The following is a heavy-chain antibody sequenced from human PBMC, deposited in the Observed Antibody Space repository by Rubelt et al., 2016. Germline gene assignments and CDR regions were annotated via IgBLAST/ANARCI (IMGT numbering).Heavy chain of an antibody. J-gene: IGHJ6*02. D-gene: IGHD3-10*01. V-gene: IGHV3-23*04. CDR3: AKAGYYGSGSDYEYYYGMDV. CDR1: GFTFSSYG. CDR2: ISGSGGST. Sequence: VQLVESGGGLVKPGGSLRLSCAASGFTFSSYGMHWVRQAPGKGLEWVSAISGSGGSTYYADSVKGRFTISRDNSKNTLYLQMNSLRAEDTAVYYWAKAGYYGSGSDYEYYYGMDVWGQGTTVTVSS.